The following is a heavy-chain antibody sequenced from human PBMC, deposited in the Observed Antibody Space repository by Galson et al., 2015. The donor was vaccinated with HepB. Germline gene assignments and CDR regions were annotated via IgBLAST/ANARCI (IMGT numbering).Heavy chain of an antibody. CDR1: SDSISSGSYF. D-gene: IGHD6-19*01. J-gene: IGHJ4*02. Sequence: TLSLTCSVSSDSISSGSYFWSWIRQPAGKGLEWIGRINTSGSTNYNPALKSRATMSVDTSKNQFSLKLSSVTAADTAVYCCATVGSGWYFDYWGQGTLVTVSS. CDR3: ATVGSGWYFDY. V-gene: IGHV4-61*02. CDR2: INTSGST.